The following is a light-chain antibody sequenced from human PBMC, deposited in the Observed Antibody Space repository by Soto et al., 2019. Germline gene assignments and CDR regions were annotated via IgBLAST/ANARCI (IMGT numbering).Light chain of an antibody. CDR1: QGISNY. V-gene: IGKV1-27*01. CDR2: AAS. Sequence: DIQMTQSPSSLSASVGDRVTITCRASQGISNYLAWYQQKSGRVPKLLIYAASTLQSGVPSRFSGSGSGTDFTLTLSSLQPEDVATYYCQKYNSASALTFGGGTKVEI. J-gene: IGKJ4*01. CDR3: QKYNSASALT.